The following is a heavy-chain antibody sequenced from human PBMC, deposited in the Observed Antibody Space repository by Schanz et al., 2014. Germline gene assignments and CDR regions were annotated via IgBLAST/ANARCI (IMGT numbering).Heavy chain of an antibody. CDR3: VKDPDKYNWNDVEGMDV. CDR1: GFTFSTYA. J-gene: IGHJ6*01. D-gene: IGHD1-1*01. Sequence: VQLLQSGGALVQPGGSLRLSCSASGFTFSTYAMSWARQTPGKGLEWVSSITTGGNTYYRDSVKGRFTISRDSSKNTLYLQMNSLRAEDTAVYYCVKDPDKYNWNDVEGMDVWGPGTTVTVSS. V-gene: IGHV3-23*01. CDR2: ITTGGNT.